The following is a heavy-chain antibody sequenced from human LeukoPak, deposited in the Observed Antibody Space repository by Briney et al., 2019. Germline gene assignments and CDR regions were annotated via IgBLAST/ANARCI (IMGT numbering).Heavy chain of an antibody. CDR2: INSDGSST. V-gene: IGHV3-74*01. CDR1: GFTFSSYW. J-gene: IGHJ4*02. CDR3: ARRRYSGYDTLGY. Sequence: GGSLRPSCAASGFTFSSYWMHWVRQAPGKGLVWVSRINSDGSSTSYADSVKGRFTISRDNAKNTLYLQMNSLRAEDTAVYYCARRRYSGYDTLGYWGQGTLVTVSS. D-gene: IGHD5-12*01.